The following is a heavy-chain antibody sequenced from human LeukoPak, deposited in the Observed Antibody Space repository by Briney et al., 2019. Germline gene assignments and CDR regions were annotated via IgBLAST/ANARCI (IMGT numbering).Heavy chain of an antibody. Sequence: GASVKVSCKVSGYTLTELSMHWVRQAPGKGLEWMGGFDPEDGETIYAQKFQGRVTMTTDTSTSTAYMELRSLRSDDTAVYYCARGRDGYNLDYWGQGTLVTVSS. CDR2: FDPEDGET. J-gene: IGHJ4*02. CDR1: GYTLTELS. V-gene: IGHV1-24*01. D-gene: IGHD5-24*01. CDR3: ARGRDGYNLDY.